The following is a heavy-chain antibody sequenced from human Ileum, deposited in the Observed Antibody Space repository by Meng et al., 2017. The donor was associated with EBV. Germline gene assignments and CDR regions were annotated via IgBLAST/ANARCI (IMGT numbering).Heavy chain of an antibody. V-gene: IGHV1-8*01. Sequence: QVQLVKSGAEVKKPGASVKASCKASGYTFTSYDINWVRQGTGQGLEWMGWMNPNRGTTGYAQKFQGRVTMTRNISKSTAYMDLSSLRSEDTAVYYCATGVADFEYWGQGTLVTVSS. CDR3: ATGVADFEY. CDR2: MNPNRGTT. CDR1: GYTFTSYD. D-gene: IGHD6-19*01. J-gene: IGHJ4*02.